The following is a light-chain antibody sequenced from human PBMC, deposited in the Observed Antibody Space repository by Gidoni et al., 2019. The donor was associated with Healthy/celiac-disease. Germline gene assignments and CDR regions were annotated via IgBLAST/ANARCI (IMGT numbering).Light chain of an antibody. CDR1: QSVCSN. CDR2: GAS. V-gene: IGKV3-15*01. J-gene: IGKJ2*01. CDR3: QQYNNWPPYT. Sequence: EIVMTQSPATLSVSPGERATLSCRASQSVCSNLAWYQQKPGQAPRLLIYGASTRATGIPARFSGSGSGTEFTLTISSLQSEDFAVYYCQQYNNWPPYTFGQGTKLKIK.